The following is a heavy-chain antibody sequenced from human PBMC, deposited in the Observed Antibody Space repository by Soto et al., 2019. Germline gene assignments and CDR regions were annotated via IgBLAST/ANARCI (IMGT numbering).Heavy chain of an antibody. CDR3: AAEVAARRTHNWFDS. J-gene: IGHJ5*01. Sequence: SETLSLTCSVSGESVNNGGYYWTWIRQSPGRGLEWIGYIYYTGRIDFNPSLKSRVNMSIDKSKNQFSLMVTSVTAADTGVYYCAAEVAARRTHNWFDSWGQGSPVTVSS. V-gene: IGHV4-61*08. D-gene: IGHD6-6*01. CDR2: IYYTGRI. CDR1: GESVNNGGYY.